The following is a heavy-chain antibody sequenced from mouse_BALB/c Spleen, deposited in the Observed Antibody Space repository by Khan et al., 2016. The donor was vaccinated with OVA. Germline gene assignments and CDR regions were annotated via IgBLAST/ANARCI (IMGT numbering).Heavy chain of an antibody. CDR1: GYTFTSYW. V-gene: IGHV1S41*01. J-gene: IGHJ4*01. Sequence: DLVKPGASVKLSCKASGYTFTSYWINWIKQRPGQGLEWIGHISPGSGSTYYNQKFTGKSTLTVDTSSNTAYMQLSSLTSEYSSVYFCSTSCYYGVGLYSMDYWGQGTSVTFSS. CDR3: STSCYYGVGLYSMDY. D-gene: IGHD1-1*01. CDR2: ISPGSGST.